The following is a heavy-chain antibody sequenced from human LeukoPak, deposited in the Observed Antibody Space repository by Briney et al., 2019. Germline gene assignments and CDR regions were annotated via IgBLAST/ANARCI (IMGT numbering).Heavy chain of an antibody. CDR3: ARGRPWCSSTSCYFWFSYYYGMDV. CDR2: IYYSGST. Sequence: SETLSLTCTVSGGSISSSSYYWGWIRQPPGKGLEWIGSIYYSGSTNYNPSLKSRVTISVDTSKNQFSLKLSSVTAADTAVYYCARGRPWCSSTSCYFWFSYYYGMDVWGQGTTVTVSS. V-gene: IGHV4-39*07. CDR1: GGSISSSSYY. J-gene: IGHJ6*02. D-gene: IGHD2-2*01.